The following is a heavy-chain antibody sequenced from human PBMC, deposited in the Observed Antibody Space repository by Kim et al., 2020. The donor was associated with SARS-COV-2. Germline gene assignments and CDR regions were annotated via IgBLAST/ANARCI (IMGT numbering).Heavy chain of an antibody. CDR1: GYTFTSYA. V-gene: IGHV1-3*01. CDR2: INAGNGNT. CDR3: ARVRGWAAVAPFDY. Sequence: ASVKVSCKASGYTFTSYAMHWVRQAPGQRLEWMGWINAGNGNTKYSQKFQGRVTITRDTSASTAYMELSSLRSEDTAVYYCARVRGWAAVAPFDYWGQGTLVTVSS. J-gene: IGHJ4*02. D-gene: IGHD3-10*01.